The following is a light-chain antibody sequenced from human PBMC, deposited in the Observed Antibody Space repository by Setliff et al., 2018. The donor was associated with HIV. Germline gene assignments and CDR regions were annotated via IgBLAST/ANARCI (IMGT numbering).Light chain of an antibody. CDR3: TSYTINTLYV. CDR2: DVN. J-gene: IGLJ1*01. V-gene: IGLV2-14*03. CDR1: SDDIGRYYY. Sequence: QSVLTQPASVSGSPGQAITISCTGTSDDIGRYYYVSWYQQLPGKAPKLIMYDVNHRPSGVSTRFSGSKSGDTASLTISGLQAEDEARYYCTSYTINTLYVFGTGTKVT.